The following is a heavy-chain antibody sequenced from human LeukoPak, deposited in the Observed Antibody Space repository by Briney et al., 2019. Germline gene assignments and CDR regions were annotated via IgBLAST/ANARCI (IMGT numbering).Heavy chain of an antibody. CDR2: ISSNGVST. CDR3: ARGVGATSRPWAFDI. J-gene: IGHJ3*02. D-gene: IGHD1-26*01. V-gene: IGHV3-64*01. Sequence: PGGSLRLSCAASGFTFSSYAMHWVRQAPGKGLEYVSAISSNGVSTYYANSVKGRFTISRDNSKNTLYLQMGSLRAEDMAVYYCARGVGATSRPWAFDIWGQGTMVTVSS. CDR1: GFTFSSYA.